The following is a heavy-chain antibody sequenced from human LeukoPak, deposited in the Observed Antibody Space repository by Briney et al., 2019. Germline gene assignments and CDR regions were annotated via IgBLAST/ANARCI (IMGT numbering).Heavy chain of an antibody. CDR3: ATRESSMARSH. J-gene: IGHJ4*02. V-gene: IGHV3-7*01. Sequence: GGSLRLSCAASGFIFSDYWMNWVRQVPGKGLAWVANINEDGSAQDYVDSVRGRFSISRDNAKNSLYLQMNSLRVEDTAIYYCATRESSMARSHWGQGTLVTVSS. CDR1: GFIFSDYW. D-gene: IGHD3-10*01. CDR2: INEDGSAQ.